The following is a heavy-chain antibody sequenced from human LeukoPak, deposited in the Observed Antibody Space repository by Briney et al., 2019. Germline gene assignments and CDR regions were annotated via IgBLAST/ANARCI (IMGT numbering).Heavy chain of an antibody. J-gene: IGHJ6*02. V-gene: IGHV1-46*01. CDR1: AYTSTNYY. Sequence: GASVKVSCKASAYTSTNYYMYWVRQAPGQGLEWMGIINPSGGSTSYAQKFQGRVTMTRDTSTSTVYMELSSLRSEDTAVYYCARGGYSYEDYYYYAMDVWGQGTTVTVSS. CDR2: INPSGGST. CDR3: ARGGYSYEDYYYYAMDV. D-gene: IGHD5-18*01.